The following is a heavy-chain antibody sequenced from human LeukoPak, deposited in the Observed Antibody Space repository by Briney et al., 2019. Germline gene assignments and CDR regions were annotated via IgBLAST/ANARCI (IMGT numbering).Heavy chain of an antibody. CDR3: AVGSSSGSWFDP. CDR2: ISYDGSNK. Sequence: PGGSLRLSCAASGFSFSSYGMRWVRQAPGKGLEWVAAISYDGSNKYYADSVKGRFTISRDKSKNTLYLQMNSLRAEDTAVYYCAVGSSSGSWFDPWGQGTLVTVSS. J-gene: IGHJ5*02. D-gene: IGHD6-6*01. V-gene: IGHV3-30*03. CDR1: GFSFSSYG.